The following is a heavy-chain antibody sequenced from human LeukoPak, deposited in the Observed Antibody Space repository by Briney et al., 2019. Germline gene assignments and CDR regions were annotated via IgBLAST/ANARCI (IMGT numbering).Heavy chain of an antibody. Sequence: SETLSLTCAVSGVSFSSNNWWTWVRQPPGKGLEWIGEIHYSGDIKYTPSLKTRVSLSMDTSRNRLSLYLNSVTVADTAVYYCATRDETRTRMFPPDSWGQGTRVTVSS. CDR1: GVSFSSNNW. CDR2: IHYSGDI. J-gene: IGHJ4*02. V-gene: IGHV4-4*02. CDR3: ATRDETRTRMFPPDS. D-gene: IGHD1-1*01.